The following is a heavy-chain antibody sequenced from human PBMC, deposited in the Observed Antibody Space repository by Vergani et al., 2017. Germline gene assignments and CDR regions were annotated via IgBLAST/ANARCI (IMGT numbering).Heavy chain of an antibody. V-gene: IGHV1-69*01. J-gene: IGHJ4*02. CDR2: IIPIFGTA. CDR1: GGTFSSYA. Sequence: QVQLVQSGAEVKKPGSSVKVSCKASGGTFSSYAISWVRQAPGQGLEWMGGIIPIFGTANYAQKFQGRVTITADESTSTAYMELSSLRSEDTAVYYCARGPEYDFWSGYEPFDYWGQGTLVTVSS. D-gene: IGHD3-3*01. CDR3: ARGPEYDFWSGYEPFDY.